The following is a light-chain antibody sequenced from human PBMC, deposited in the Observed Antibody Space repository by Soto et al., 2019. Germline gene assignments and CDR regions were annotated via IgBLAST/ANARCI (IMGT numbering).Light chain of an antibody. J-gene: IGKJ3*01. V-gene: IGKV3-20*01. CDR3: QHYGSSLFT. CDR2: GAS. CDR1: QSVSSSY. Sequence: EIVLTQSPGTLSLSPGDRATLACRASQSVSSSYLAWYQQKPGQAPRLLIYGASSRATGIPDRFSGSGSGTDFTLTISRLEPEDFAVYYCQHYGSSLFTFGPGTKVDLK.